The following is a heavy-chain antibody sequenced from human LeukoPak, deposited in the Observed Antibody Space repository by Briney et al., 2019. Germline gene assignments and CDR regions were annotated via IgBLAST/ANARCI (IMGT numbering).Heavy chain of an antibody. J-gene: IGHJ4*02. CDR3: ARDSGTTVDY. CDR2: IYYSGST. Sequence: PSETLSLTCTVSGGSISSGGYYWSCIRQHPGKGLEWIGYIYYSGSTYYNPSLKSRVTISVDTSKNQFSLKLSSVTAADTAVYYCARDSGTTVDYWGQGTLVTVSS. CDR1: GGSISSGGYY. D-gene: IGHD1-7*01. V-gene: IGHV4-31*03.